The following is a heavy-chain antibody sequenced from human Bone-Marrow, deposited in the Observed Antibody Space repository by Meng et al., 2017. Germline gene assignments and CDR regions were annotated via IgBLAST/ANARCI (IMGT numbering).Heavy chain of an antibody. Sequence: QVQLQPWAAGLLKPSETLSLTCVVSGGSFSDYYWSWIRQPPGKGLEWIGEINHSGSTNYNPSLESRATISVDTSQNNLSLKLSSVTAADSAVYYCARGPTTMAHDFDYWGQGTLVTVSS. J-gene: IGHJ4*02. D-gene: IGHD4-11*01. CDR3: ARGPTTMAHDFDY. CDR1: GGSFSDYY. V-gene: IGHV4-34*01. CDR2: INHSGST.